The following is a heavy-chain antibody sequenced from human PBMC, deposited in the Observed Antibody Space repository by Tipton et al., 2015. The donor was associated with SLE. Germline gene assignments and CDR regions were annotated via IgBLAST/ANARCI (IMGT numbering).Heavy chain of an antibody. Sequence: TLSLTCTVSGGSISSGSYYGSWIRQPAGKGLEWIGHIYTSGSTNYNPSLKSRVTISVDTSKNQFSLKLSSGTAADTAVYYCARLPPILRYFDYWGQGTLVTVSS. CDR3: ARLPPILRYFDY. CDR1: GGSISSGSYY. J-gene: IGHJ4*02. V-gene: IGHV4-61*09. D-gene: IGHD3-9*01. CDR2: IYTSGST.